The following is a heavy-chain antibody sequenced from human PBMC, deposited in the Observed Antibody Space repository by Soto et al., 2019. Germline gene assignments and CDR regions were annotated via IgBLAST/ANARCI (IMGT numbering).Heavy chain of an antibody. D-gene: IGHD4-17*01. Sequence: SETLSLTCTVSGGSISSSSYYWGWIRQPPGKGLEWIGEINHSGSTNYNPSLKSRVTISVDKSKNHFSLKLSSVTAADTAVYYCARSEATVLDYWGQGTLVTVS. CDR1: GGSISSSSYY. J-gene: IGHJ4*02. CDR2: INHSGST. V-gene: IGHV4-39*07. CDR3: ARSEATVLDY.